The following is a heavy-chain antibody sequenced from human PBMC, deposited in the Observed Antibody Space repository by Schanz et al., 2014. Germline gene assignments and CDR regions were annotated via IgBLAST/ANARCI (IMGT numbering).Heavy chain of an antibody. CDR1: GFTFSSYG. Sequence: VQLVESGGGVVQPGRSLRLSCAASGFTFSSYGMHWVRQAPGKGLEWVSSISSSSSYIYYADSVKGRFTISRDNAKSSLFLQMNSLRAEDTAVYYCVREVGAAAGLAWGLDYWGRGTLVTVSS. CDR2: ISSSSSYI. D-gene: IGHD6-13*01. CDR3: VREVGAAAGLAWGLDY. J-gene: IGHJ4*02. V-gene: IGHV3-21*06.